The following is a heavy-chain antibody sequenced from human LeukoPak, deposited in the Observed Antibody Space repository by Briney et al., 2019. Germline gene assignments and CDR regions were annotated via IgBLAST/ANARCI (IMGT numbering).Heavy chain of an antibody. Sequence: GASVKVSCKVSGYTLTELSMHWVRQAPGKGLEWMGGFDPEDGETIYAQKFQGRVTMTEDTSTDTAYMELSSLRSEDTAVYYCATGLRVGATTSLYDYWGQGTLVTVSS. V-gene: IGHV1-24*01. D-gene: IGHD1-26*01. CDR2: FDPEDGET. CDR1: GYTLTELS. CDR3: ATGLRVGATTSLYDY. J-gene: IGHJ4*02.